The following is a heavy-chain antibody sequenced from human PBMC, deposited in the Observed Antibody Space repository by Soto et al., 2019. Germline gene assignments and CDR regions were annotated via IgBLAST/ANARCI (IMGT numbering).Heavy chain of an antibody. V-gene: IGHV4-59*01. D-gene: IGHD2-15*01. CDR3: AGIMQKVAAATQA. J-gene: IGHJ4*02. Sequence: SETLSLTCTVSGGSISSYYCSWFRQPPGKGLEWIGYIYYSGSTNYNPSLKSRVTISVDTSKNQFSLKLSSVTAADTAVYYCAGIMQKVAAATQAWGQGTLVTV. CDR2: IYYSGST. CDR1: GGSISSYY.